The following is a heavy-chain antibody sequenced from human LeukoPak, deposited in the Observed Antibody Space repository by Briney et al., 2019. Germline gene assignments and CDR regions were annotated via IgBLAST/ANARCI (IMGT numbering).Heavy chain of an antibody. J-gene: IGHJ6*02. V-gene: IGHV4-39*01. CDR2: VSYSGNT. CDR1: GGSINNDGYY. Sequence: SGTLSLTCGVSGGSINNDGYYWGWIRQPPGRGLEWIGSVSYSGNTYYSPSLKSRVTISVDTSKNQFSLKLRSVTAADTAVYYCARRLSYYFGVDVWGQGTTVIVSS. CDR3: ARRLSYYFGVDV.